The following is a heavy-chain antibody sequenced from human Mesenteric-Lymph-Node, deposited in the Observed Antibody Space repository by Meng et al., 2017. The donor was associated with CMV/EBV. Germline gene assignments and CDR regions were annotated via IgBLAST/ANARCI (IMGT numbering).Heavy chain of an antibody. CDR1: GYGFTFRSGD. Sequence: GESLKISCVDSGYGFTFRSGDMNWVRQAPGKGLEWISSISSSGTHMQYADSVRGRFTNSRDNAKNSLYLHMDSLRAEDTAIYYCAREGIYCSSFGCYFDYWGQGTPVTVSS. CDR3: AREGIYCSSFGCYFDY. D-gene: IGHD2-2*01. J-gene: IGHJ4*02. V-gene: IGHV3-21*06. CDR2: ISSSGTHM.